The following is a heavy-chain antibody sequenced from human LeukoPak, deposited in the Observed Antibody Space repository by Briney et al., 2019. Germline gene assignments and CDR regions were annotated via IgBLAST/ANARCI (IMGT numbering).Heavy chain of an antibody. CDR1: GYSFTSYW. D-gene: IGHD3-3*01. V-gene: IGHV5-51*01. CDR2: IYPGDSDT. CDR3: ARLFTSPRFLEWVSSDYYFDY. Sequence: GESLKISCKGSGYSFTSYWIGWVRQMPGKGLEWMGIIYPGDSDTRYSPSFQGQVTISADKSISTAYLQWSSLKASDTAMYYCARLFTSPRFLEWVSSDYYFDYWGQGTLVTVSS. J-gene: IGHJ4*02.